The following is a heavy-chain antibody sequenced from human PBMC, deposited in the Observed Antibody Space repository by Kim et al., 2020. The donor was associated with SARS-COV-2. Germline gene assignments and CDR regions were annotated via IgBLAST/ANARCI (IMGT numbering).Heavy chain of an antibody. V-gene: IGHV4-39*01. CDR1: GGSISSSSYY. CDR2: IYYSGST. J-gene: IGHJ5*02. CDR3: ARHSIAVAGRYNWFDP. Sequence: SETLSLTCTVSGGSISSSSYYWGWIRQPPWKGLEWIGSIYYSGSTYYNPSLTSRVTISVDTSKNQFSLKLSSVTAADTAVYYCARHSIAVAGRYNWFDPWGQGTLVTVYS. D-gene: IGHD6-19*01.